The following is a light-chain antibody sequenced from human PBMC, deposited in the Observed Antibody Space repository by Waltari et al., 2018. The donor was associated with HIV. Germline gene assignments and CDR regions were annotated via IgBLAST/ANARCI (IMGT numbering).Light chain of an antibody. Sequence: QSALTQPASLSGSPGQSITISCTGTSSDVGGYNFVSWYQQHPGKAPKLIIYEVRNRPSGVSDRVSGSKSGNTASLIISGLQAEDEGDYYCSSYTSSTILGVFGGGTKVTVL. V-gene: IGLV2-14*01. CDR2: EVR. J-gene: IGLJ3*02. CDR1: SSDVGGYNF. CDR3: SSYTSSTILGV.